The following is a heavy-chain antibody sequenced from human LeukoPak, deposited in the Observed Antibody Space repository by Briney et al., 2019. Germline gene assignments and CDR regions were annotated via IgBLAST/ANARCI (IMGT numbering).Heavy chain of an antibody. J-gene: IGHJ4*02. CDR2: IYYSGST. CDR1: GRPFSSGDYN. Sequence: SETLSLTCTASGRPFSSGDYNWVWIRQPPGKGLDWIGDIYYSGSTNYNPSLKSRVTISVDSSKNQFSLKLTSVTADDTDLDYCKRSRKRVDGLLQHWPRGTLVTVSS. V-gene: IGHV4-61*08. CDR3: KRSRKRVDGLLQH. D-gene: IGHD1-1*01.